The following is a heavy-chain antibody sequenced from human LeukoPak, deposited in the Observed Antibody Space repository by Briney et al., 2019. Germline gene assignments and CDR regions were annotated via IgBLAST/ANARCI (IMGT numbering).Heavy chain of an antibody. J-gene: IGHJ3*02. D-gene: IGHD6-19*01. CDR2: IWYDGSNK. Sequence: GGSLRLSCAASGFTFSSYGMHWVRQAPGKGLEWVAVIWYDGSNKYYADSVKGRFTISRDNSKNTLYLQMNSLRAEDTAVYYCARARKGKYSSGWTGGSAFDIWGQGTMVTVSS. CDR3: ARARKGKYSSGWTGGSAFDI. CDR1: GFTFSSYG. V-gene: IGHV3-33*01.